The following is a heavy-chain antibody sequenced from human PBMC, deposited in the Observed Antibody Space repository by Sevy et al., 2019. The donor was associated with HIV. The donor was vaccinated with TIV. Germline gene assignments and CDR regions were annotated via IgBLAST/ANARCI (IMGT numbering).Heavy chain of an antibody. CDR2: INPNGSS. D-gene: IGHD3-3*01. CDR1: GGSVSDHY. CDR3: ARGKNFFGAFDV. Sequence: SETLSLTCSVSGGSVSDHYWSWIRQPPGEGLEWIVEINPNGSSTYNSSLKSRLTISVDRSKNQFSLTVKSVTAADTGVYFCARGKNFFGAFDVWCQGTPVTVSS. V-gene: IGHV4-34*01. J-gene: IGHJ3*01.